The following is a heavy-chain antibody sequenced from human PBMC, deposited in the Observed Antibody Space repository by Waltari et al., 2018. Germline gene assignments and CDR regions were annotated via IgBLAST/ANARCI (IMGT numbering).Heavy chain of an antibody. D-gene: IGHD6-13*01. CDR3: ASDVRRAAAGGANFDY. J-gene: IGHJ4*02. Sequence: QVQLQESGPGLVKPSGTLSLTCAVSGGSISSSNWWSWVRQPPGKGLEWIGEIYHSGGTNYNPSLKSRVTISVDKSKNQFSLKLSSVTAADTAVYYCASDVRRAAAGGANFDYWGQGTLVIVSS. V-gene: IGHV4-4*02. CDR2: IYHSGGT. CDR1: GGSISSSNW.